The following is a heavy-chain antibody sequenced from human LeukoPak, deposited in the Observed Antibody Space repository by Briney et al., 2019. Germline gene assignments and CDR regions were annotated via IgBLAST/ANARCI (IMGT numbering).Heavy chain of an antibody. CDR3: VTRPDVGMDV. D-gene: IGHD1-14*01. J-gene: IGHJ6*02. V-gene: IGHV3-21*01. CDR1: GFTFSSYR. CDR2: ISSSSSSYI. Sequence: GGSLRLSCAASGFTFSSYRMDWVRQAPGKGLEWVSSISSSSSSYIYYADSVKGRLTMSRDNAKNSLYLQMNSLRAEDTAVYYCVTRPDVGMDVWGQGTTVTVSS.